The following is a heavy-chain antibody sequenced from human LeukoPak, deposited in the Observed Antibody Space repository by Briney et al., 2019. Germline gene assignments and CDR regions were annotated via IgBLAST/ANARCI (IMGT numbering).Heavy chain of an antibody. CDR1: GGSISNNTSY. D-gene: IGHD5-18*01. CDR3: ARHEWIQYYMDV. CDR2: IYYSGST. Sequence: SQTLSLTCTVSGGSISNNTSYWGWIRQPPGKGLEWIASIYYSGSTYYNPALKSRLTISVDTSNNQFSLKLSSVIATDTAVYYCARHEWIQYYMDVWGKGSTVTVSS. J-gene: IGHJ6*03. V-gene: IGHV4-39*01.